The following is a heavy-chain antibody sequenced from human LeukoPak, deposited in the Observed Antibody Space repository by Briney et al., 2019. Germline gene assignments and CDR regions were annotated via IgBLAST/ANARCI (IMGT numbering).Heavy chain of an antibody. CDR2: IIPIFGTA. CDR1: GYTFTSYG. Sequence: SVKVSCKASGYTFTSYGISWVRQAPGQGLEWMGGIIPIFGTANYAQKFQGRVTITADESTSTAYMELSSLRSEDTAVYYCARGYYYDSSGYYFFDAFDIWGQGTMVTVSS. V-gene: IGHV1-69*13. D-gene: IGHD3-22*01. J-gene: IGHJ3*02. CDR3: ARGYYYDSSGYYFFDAFDI.